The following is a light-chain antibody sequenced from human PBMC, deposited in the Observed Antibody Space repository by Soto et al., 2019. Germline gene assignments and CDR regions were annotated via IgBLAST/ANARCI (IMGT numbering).Light chain of an antibody. CDR3: QQSGDSQWT. CDR2: AAS. Sequence: EIVLTQSPGTLSSSPGERATLSCRASQTIQFNYVACYQQKPGQAPRLLINAASRRATGIPDRFSGSGSGMDFTLTISSLEPEEFAVYYCQQSGDSQWTFGQGTKLDIK. CDR1: QTIQFNY. J-gene: IGKJ1*01. V-gene: IGKV3-20*01.